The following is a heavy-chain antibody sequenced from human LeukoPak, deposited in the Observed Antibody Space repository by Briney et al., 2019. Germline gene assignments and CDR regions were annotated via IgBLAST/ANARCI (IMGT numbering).Heavy chain of an antibody. V-gene: IGHV1-46*01. D-gene: IGHD2-15*01. CDR2: INPSAGSI. CDR3: ARGYCSGGTCPDGMDV. CDR1: GYTFTSYG. J-gene: IGHJ6*02. Sequence: ASVKVSCKASGYTFTSYGISWVRQAPGQGLEWMGIINPSAGSINYAQKFQGRVTMTRDTSTSIVYMELSSLRSEDTAVYYCARGYCSGGTCPDGMDVWGQGTTVTVSS.